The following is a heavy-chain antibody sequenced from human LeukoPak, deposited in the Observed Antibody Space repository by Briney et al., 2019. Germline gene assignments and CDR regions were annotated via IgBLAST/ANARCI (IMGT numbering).Heavy chain of an antibody. V-gene: IGHV4-4*02. CDR1: GGSISSSNW. D-gene: IGHD2-2*01. J-gene: IGHJ6*03. CDR3: ASTRGSSTPNYMDV. CDR2: IYHSGST. Sequence: PSETLSLTCAVSGGSISSSNWWSWVRQPPGKGLEWIGEIYHSGSTNYNPSLKSRVTISVDRSKNQFSLKLSSVTAADTAVYYCASTRGSSTPNYMDVWGKGTTVTVSS.